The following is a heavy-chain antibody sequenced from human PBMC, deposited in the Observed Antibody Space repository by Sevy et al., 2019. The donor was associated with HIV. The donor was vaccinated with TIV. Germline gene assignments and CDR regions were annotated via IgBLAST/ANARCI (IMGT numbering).Heavy chain of an antibody. J-gene: IGHJ4*02. CDR2: THASEPT. D-gene: IGHD6-19*01. CDR3: AGSPWAPGWYTSFFAY. Sequence: SETLSLTCTVSGDSITSDYWNWIRQPAGMGLEWIGRTHASEPTDYNPSLKSRVSMSVDTSKKQVSLKLTSVTAADTAVYYCAGSPWAPGWYTSFFAYWGQGILVTVSS. CDR1: GDSITSDY. V-gene: IGHV4-4*07.